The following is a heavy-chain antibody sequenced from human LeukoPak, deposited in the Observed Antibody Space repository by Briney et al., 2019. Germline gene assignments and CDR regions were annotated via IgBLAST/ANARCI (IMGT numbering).Heavy chain of an antibody. J-gene: IGHJ4*02. Sequence: GGSLRLSCAASGFTFSSYAMHWVRQAPGKGLEWVAFVHYDGSNNYYTDSVKGRFTISRDNSKNTLYLQMNSLRAEDTAIYYCAKRGAEVGTTVAPGDCWGQGTLVTVSS. CDR2: VHYDGSNN. CDR1: GFTFSSYA. V-gene: IGHV3-30*02. CDR3: AKRGAEVGTTVAPGDC. D-gene: IGHD1-26*01.